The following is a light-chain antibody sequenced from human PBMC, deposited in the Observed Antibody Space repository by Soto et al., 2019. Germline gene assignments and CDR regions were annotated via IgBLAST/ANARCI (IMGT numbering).Light chain of an antibody. Sequence: QSALTQPASVSGSPGQSITISCTGTSSDVGGYNYVSWYQQHPGKAPKLMIYEVSNRPSGVSNRFSGSKSGNTASLTISGLLAEDEADYYCSSYTSSSTLVLGGGTKLTVL. J-gene: IGLJ3*02. CDR3: SSYTSSSTLV. CDR2: EVS. V-gene: IGLV2-14*01. CDR1: SSDVGGYNY.